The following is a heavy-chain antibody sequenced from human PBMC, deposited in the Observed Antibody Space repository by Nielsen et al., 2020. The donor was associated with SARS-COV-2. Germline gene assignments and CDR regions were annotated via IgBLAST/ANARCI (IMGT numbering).Heavy chain of an antibody. CDR1: GFTFSSYA. CDR3: AKDTGIAAAAYAFDI. V-gene: IGHV3-23*01. D-gene: IGHD6-13*01. Sequence: GESLKISCAASGFTFSSYAMSWVRQAPGKGLEWVSAISGSGGSTYYADSVKGRFTISRDNSKNTLYLQMNSLRAEDTAVYYCAKDTGIAAAAYAFDIWGQGTMVTVSS. J-gene: IGHJ3*02. CDR2: ISGSGGST.